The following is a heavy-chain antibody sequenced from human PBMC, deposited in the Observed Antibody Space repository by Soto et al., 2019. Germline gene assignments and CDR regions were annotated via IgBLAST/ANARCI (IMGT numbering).Heavy chain of an antibody. CDR3: ARDRYDSSGYYYAVFDY. CDR2: IIPIFGTA. Sequence: ASVKVSCKASGGTFSSYAISWVRQAPGQGLEWMGGIIPIFGTANYAQKFQGRVTITADESTSTAYMELSSLRSEDTAVYYCARDRYDSSGYYYAVFDYWGQGTLVTVS. J-gene: IGHJ4*02. D-gene: IGHD3-22*01. V-gene: IGHV1-69*13. CDR1: GGTFSSYA.